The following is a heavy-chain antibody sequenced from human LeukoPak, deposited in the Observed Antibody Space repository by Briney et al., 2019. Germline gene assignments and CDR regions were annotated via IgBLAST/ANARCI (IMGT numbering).Heavy chain of an antibody. CDR3: ARDSCSGGRCYFDP. J-gene: IGHJ5*02. V-gene: IGHV3-21*01. Sequence: SGGSLRLSCAASGFTFSSYSMNWVRQAPGKGLEWVSSISSSSSYIYYADSVKGRFTISRDNAKNSLYLQMNGLRAEDTAVYYCARDSCSGGRCYFDPWGQGTLVTVSS. CDR2: ISSSSSYI. CDR1: GFTFSSYS. D-gene: IGHD2-15*01.